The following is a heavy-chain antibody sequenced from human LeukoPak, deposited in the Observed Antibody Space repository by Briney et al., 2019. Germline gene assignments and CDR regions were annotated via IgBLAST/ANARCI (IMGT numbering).Heavy chain of an antibody. Sequence: GGSLRLSCAVSRFSVSNNYMTWVRQAPGRGLEWVSVLYSGGTTYYADSVKGRFTISRDKSKNTLYLQMNSLRVEDTAVYYCARVPGGPHSGSYAYFDYWGQGTLVTVSS. D-gene: IGHD1-26*01. J-gene: IGHJ4*02. CDR1: RFSVSNNY. CDR3: ARVPGGPHSGSYAYFDY. V-gene: IGHV3-66*01. CDR2: LYSGGTT.